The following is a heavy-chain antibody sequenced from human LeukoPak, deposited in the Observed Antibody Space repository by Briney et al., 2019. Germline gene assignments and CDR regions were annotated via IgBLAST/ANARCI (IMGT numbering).Heavy chain of an antibody. V-gene: IGHV3-23*01. CDR1: GFSFSSFA. Sequence: GGSLRLSCAPSGFSFSSFAMRWARQAPGKGLEWVSAISGSGGSTYYADSVKGRFTISRDNSKNTLYLQMNSLRADDTAVYYCAKGRITARLTGTTTYYYTMDVWGKGTTVTVSS. D-gene: IGHD1-20*01. CDR3: AKGRITARLTGTTTYYYTMDV. J-gene: IGHJ6*03. CDR2: ISGSGGST.